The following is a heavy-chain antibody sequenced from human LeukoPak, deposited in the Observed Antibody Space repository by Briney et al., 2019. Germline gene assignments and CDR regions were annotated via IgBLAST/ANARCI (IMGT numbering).Heavy chain of an antibody. D-gene: IGHD3-9*01. J-gene: IGHJ4*02. CDR2: INHSGST. V-gene: IGHV4-34*01. CDR1: GGSFSGYY. CDR3: ARVGYYNGFDF. Sequence: SETLSLTCAVYGGSFSGYYWSWIRQPPGKGLEWIGEINHSGSTNYNPSLKSRVTISVDTPKNQFSLKLSSVTAADTAVYYCARVGYYNGFDFWGQGTLVTVSS.